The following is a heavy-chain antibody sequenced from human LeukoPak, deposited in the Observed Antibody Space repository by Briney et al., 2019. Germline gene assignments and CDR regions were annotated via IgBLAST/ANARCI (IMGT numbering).Heavy chain of an antibody. CDR2: IFYGGNT. V-gene: IGHV4-39*01. CDR3: GRHYYGSSQIDY. D-gene: IGHD3-10*01. Sequence: SETLSLTCNVSGDSLSGSPFYWGWIRQPPGKSLEWIANIFYGGNTYYNLSLRSRVTISIDTSKNQFSLNLTSVTAADTAVYYSGRHYYGSSQIDYWGQGTLVTVSS. CDR1: GDSLSGSPFY. J-gene: IGHJ4*02.